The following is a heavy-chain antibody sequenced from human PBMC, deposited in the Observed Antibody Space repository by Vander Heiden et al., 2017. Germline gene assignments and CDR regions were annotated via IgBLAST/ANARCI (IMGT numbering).Heavy chain of an antibody. J-gene: IGHJ6*02. CDR3: ARGHSSSSYEMFYYYYGMDV. D-gene: IGHD6-6*01. V-gene: IGHV1-69*01. Sequence: QVQLVQSGAEVKKPGSSVKVSCKASGGTFRSYAISWVRQAPGQGLEWMGGIIPIFGTANYAQKFQGRVTITADESTSTAYMELSSLRSEDTAVYYCARGHSSSSYEMFYYYYGMDVWGQGTTVTVSS. CDR1: GGTFRSYA. CDR2: IIPIFGTA.